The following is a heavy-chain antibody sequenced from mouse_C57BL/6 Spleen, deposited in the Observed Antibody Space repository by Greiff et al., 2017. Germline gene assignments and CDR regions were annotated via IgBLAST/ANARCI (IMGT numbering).Heavy chain of an antibody. CDR2: ISSGSSTI. J-gene: IGHJ2*01. V-gene: IGHV5-17*01. Sequence: EVKLVESGGGLVKPGGSLKLSCAASGFTFSDYGMHWVRQAPEKGLEWVAYISSGSSTIYYADTVKGRFTISRDNAKNTLFLQMTSLRSEDTAMYYCARTANWDKRFDYWGQGTTLTVSS. CDR1: GFTFSDYG. CDR3: ARTANWDKRFDY. D-gene: IGHD4-1*01.